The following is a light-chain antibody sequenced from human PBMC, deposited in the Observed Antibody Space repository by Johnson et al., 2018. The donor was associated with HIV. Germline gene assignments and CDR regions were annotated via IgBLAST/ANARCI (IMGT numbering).Light chain of an antibody. V-gene: IGLV1-51*02. CDR1: SSNIGNNY. J-gene: IGLJ1*01. CDR3: GTWDSRRGV. CDR2: ENN. Sequence: QSVLTQPPSVSAAPGQKVTISCSGSSSNIGNNYVSWYQQLPGTAPKLLIYENNKRPSGIPDRFSGSKSGTSATLGITGLQTGDEADYYCGTWDSRRGVLGTGTKVTVL.